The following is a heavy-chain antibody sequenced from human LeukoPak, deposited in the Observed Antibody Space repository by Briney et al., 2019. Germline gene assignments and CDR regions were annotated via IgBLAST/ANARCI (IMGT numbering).Heavy chain of an antibody. CDR1: GFTFSSYW. CDR3: ARDRAYYDFWSGYSREDAFDI. V-gene: IGHV3-7*01. D-gene: IGHD3-3*01. J-gene: IGHJ3*02. CDR2: IKQDGSEK. Sequence: PGGSLRLSCAASGFTFSSYWMSWVRQAPGKGLEWVANIKQDGSEKYYVDSVKGRFTISRDNAKNTLYLQMNSLRAEDTAVYYCARDRAYYDFWSGYSREDAFDIWGQGTMVTVSS.